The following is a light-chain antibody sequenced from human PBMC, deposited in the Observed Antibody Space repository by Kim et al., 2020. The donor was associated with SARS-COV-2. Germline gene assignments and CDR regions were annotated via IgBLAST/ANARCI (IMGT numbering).Light chain of an antibody. Sequence: PGERATLSCTASQSIGTDLAWYQQKPGQAPRLLIYHAFTRATGIPARISGSGSGTEFTLTISSLQSEDFAVYYCQQYNDWPLTFGGGTKVDIK. CDR2: HAF. J-gene: IGKJ4*01. V-gene: IGKV3D-15*01. CDR1: QSIGTD. CDR3: QQYNDWPLT.